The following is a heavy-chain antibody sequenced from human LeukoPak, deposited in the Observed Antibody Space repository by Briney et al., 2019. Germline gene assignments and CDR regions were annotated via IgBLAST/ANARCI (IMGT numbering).Heavy chain of an antibody. Sequence: GASVKVSCKASGYTFTGYYIHWVRQAPGQGLEWMGWINPNSGGTNYAHKFQGRVTMTSDTSIGTVYMDLSSLNSDDTAVYYCARDVGSLVVDYWGQGTLVPVSS. CDR2: INPNSGGT. CDR3: ARDVGSLVVDY. D-gene: IGHD2-8*02. CDR1: GYTFTGYY. J-gene: IGHJ4*02. V-gene: IGHV1-2*07.